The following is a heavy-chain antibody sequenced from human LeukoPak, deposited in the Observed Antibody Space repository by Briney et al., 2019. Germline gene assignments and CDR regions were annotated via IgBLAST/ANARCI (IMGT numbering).Heavy chain of an antibody. D-gene: IGHD4-17*01. CDR3: ARHDYGDYDDNSYYYYYMDV. Sequence: GESLKISCKGSGYSFTSYWIGWVRQLPGKGLEWMGIIYPGVSDTRYSPSFQGQVTISADKSISTAYLQWSSLKASDTAMYYCARHDYGDYDDNSYYYYYMDVWGKGTTVTVSS. V-gene: IGHV5-51*01. CDR1: GYSFTSYW. CDR2: IYPGVSDT. J-gene: IGHJ6*03.